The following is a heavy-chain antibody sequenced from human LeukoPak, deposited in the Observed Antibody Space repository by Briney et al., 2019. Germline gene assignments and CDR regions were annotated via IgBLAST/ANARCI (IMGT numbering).Heavy chain of an antibody. V-gene: IGHV1-46*01. Sequence: GASVKVSCKVSGYTFTSYYMHWVRQAPGQGLEWMGIINPSGGSTSYAQKFQGRVTMTRDTSTSTVYMELSSLRSEDTAVYYCARDPLLRRDAFDIWGQGTMVTVSS. D-gene: IGHD1-26*01. CDR2: INPSGGST. J-gene: IGHJ3*02. CDR3: ARDPLLRRDAFDI. CDR1: GYTFTSYY.